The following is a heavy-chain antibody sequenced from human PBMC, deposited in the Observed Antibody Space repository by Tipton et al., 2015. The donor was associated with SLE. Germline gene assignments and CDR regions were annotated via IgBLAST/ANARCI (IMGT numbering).Heavy chain of an antibody. D-gene: IGHD3-3*01. J-gene: IGHJ4*02. V-gene: IGHV1-18*01. Sequence: QSGAEVKKPGASVKVSCKASGYTFTSYGITWVRQAPGQGLEWMGWINIYNGNTRYAQNLQGRVTMTTDTSTSTAYMELRSLRSDDTAVYYCARGVSESYDFWSGYSLYFDHWGQGTLVTVSS. CDR1: GYTFTSYG. CDR3: ARGVSESYDFWSGYSLYFDH. CDR2: INIYNGNT.